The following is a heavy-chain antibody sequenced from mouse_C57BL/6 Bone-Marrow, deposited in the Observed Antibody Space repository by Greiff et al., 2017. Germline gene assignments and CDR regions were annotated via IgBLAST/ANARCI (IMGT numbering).Heavy chain of an antibody. J-gene: IGHJ4*01. V-gene: IGHV1-39*01. CDR3: ARLTTVVATDYAMDY. D-gene: IGHD1-1*01. Sequence: EVKLQESGPELVKPGASVKISCKASGYSFTDYNMNWVKQSNGKSLEWIGVINPNYGTTSYNQKFKGKATLTVDQSSSTAYMQLNSLTSEDSAVYYCARLTTVVATDYAMDYWGQGTSVTVSS. CDR2: INPNYGTT. CDR1: GYSFTDYN.